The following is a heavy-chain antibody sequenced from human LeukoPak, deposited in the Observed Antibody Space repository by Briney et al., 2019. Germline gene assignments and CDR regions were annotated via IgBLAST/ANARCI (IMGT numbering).Heavy chain of an antibody. D-gene: IGHD3-16*01. V-gene: IGHV1-24*01. Sequence: ASLKVSCKASGYTLTELSLHWVRQAAGKGLERLGGFEPEDGERVYAQTFQGRVAMTEDTSTDTAYMELSSLTSEDTAVYYCVTLGGGVPIAIVDYWGQGTLVTVSS. CDR3: VTLGGGVPIAIVDY. CDR2: FEPEDGER. J-gene: IGHJ4*02. CDR1: GYTLTELS.